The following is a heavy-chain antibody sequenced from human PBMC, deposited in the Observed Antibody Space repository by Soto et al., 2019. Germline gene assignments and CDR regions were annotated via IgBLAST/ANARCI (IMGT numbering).Heavy chain of an antibody. Sequence: SETLSLTCSVSGGTISGYYWTWIRQPAGKGLEWIGRIYSSGNTKYSPSLQSRVTMSLDTSNNQFSLRLTSVTAADTAVYYCARGQRFSDWFDPWGQGTLVTVSS. CDR3: ARGQRFSDWFDP. CDR2: IYSSGNT. J-gene: IGHJ5*02. CDR1: GGTISGYY. D-gene: IGHD3-3*01. V-gene: IGHV4-4*07.